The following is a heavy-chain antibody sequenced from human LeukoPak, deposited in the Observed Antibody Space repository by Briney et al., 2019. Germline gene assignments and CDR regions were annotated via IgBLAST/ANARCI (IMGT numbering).Heavy chain of an antibody. CDR1: GYTFTGYY. CDR2: INPNSGGT. V-gene: IGHV1-2*02. D-gene: IGHD3-22*01. CDR3: ARDRDSSGYYRTRYYDY. Sequence: VASVKVSCKASGYTFTGYYVHWVRQAPGQGLEWMGWINPNSGGTNYAQKFQGRVTMTRDTSISTAYMELSRLRSDDTAVYYCARDRDSSGYYRTRYYDYWGQGTLVTVSS. J-gene: IGHJ4*02.